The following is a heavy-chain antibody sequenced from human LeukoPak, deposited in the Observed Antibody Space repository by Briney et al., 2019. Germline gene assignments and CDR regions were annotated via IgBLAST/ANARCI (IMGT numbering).Heavy chain of an antibody. CDR2: IYSGGST. J-gene: IGHJ4*02. D-gene: IGHD6-13*01. CDR3: SSGYSSSGGGY. V-gene: IGHV3-53*01. Sequence: GGSLRLSRAASGFTVSSNYMSWVRQAPGKGLEWVSVIYSGGSTYYADSVKGRFTISRDNSKNTLYLQMNSLRAEDTAVYYCSSGYSSSGGGYWGQGTLVTVSS. CDR1: GFTVSSNY.